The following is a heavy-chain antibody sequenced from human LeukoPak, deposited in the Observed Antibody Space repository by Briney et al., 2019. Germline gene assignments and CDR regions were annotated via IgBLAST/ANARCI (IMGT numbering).Heavy chain of an antibody. D-gene: IGHD3-16*02. Sequence: ASVKVSCKASGYTFTSYGISWVRQAPGQGLEWMGWISAYNRKTNYARSLQGRVTMTTDTSTSTAYMELRSLRSDDTAVYYCARDQLRLGELSTTDYWGQGTLVTVS. CDR2: ISAYNRKT. J-gene: IGHJ4*02. CDR3: ARDQLRLGELSTTDY. CDR1: GYTFTSYG. V-gene: IGHV1-18*01.